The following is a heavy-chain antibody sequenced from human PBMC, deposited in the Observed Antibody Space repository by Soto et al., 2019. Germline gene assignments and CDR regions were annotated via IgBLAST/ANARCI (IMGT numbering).Heavy chain of an antibody. V-gene: IGHV1-46*01. CDR2: INPSGGST. D-gene: IGHD6-6*01. Sequence: QVQLVQSGAEVKKPGGSVKVSCKASGYTFTSYYMHWVRQAPGQGLEWMGIINPSGGSTSYAQKFQGRVTMTRDTSTSTVYMELSSLRSEDTAVYYCARDQWDSSSLNLIDYWGQGTLVTVPS. CDR3: ARDQWDSSSLNLIDY. CDR1: GYTFTSYY. J-gene: IGHJ4*02.